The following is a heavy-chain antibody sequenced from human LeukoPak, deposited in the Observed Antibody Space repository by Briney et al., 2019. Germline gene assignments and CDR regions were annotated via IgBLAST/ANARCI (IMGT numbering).Heavy chain of an antibody. J-gene: IGHJ6*02. CDR1: GFTFNNYA. Sequence: PGGSLRLSCAASGFTFNNYAMNWVRQAPGKGLEWVSAISNSGGSTNYADSVKGRFTISRDNSKNTLSLQMNSLRAEDTAVYYCAKDLYSSGWFPNDYYYYGMDVWGQGTTVTVSS. D-gene: IGHD6-19*01. V-gene: IGHV3-23*01. CDR2: ISNSGGST. CDR3: AKDLYSSGWFPNDYYYYGMDV.